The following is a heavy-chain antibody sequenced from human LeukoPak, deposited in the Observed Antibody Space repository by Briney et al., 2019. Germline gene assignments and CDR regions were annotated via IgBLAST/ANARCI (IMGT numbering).Heavy chain of an antibody. J-gene: IGHJ4*02. D-gene: IGHD3-22*01. V-gene: IGHV3-7*05. Sequence: GGSLRLSCAASGFTFSSYWMSWVRQAPGKGPEWVANIKQDGGEKYYVDSVKGRFTISRDKAKNSLYLQMNSLRAEDTALYYCARDQPSYYYDSSGYYSDYWGQGTLVTVSS. CDR1: GFTFSSYW. CDR3: ARDQPSYYYDSSGYYSDY. CDR2: IKQDGGEK.